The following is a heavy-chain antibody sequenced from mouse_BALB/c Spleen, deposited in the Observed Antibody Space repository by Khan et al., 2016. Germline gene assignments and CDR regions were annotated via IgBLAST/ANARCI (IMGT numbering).Heavy chain of an antibody. CDR1: GYTFTSYW. Sequence: DLVKLGASVKLSCKASGYTFTSYWINWIKQRPGQGLEWIGRIAPGSGSTYYNEMFKGKATLTVDTSSSTAYIHLSSLSSEDSAVDFCASEGTVPLMDYWGQGTSVTVSS. J-gene: IGHJ4*01. D-gene: IGHD1-1*01. V-gene: IGHV1S41*01. CDR2: IAPGSGST. CDR3: ASEGTVPLMDY.